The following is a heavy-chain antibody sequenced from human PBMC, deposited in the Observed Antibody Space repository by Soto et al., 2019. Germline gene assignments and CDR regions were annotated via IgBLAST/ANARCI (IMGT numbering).Heavy chain of an antibody. D-gene: IGHD3-9*01. V-gene: IGHV1-18*01. CDR3: ASSNYDISTGYPNWFDP. CDR2: ISAYNGNT. J-gene: IGHJ5*02. CDR1: GYTFTSYG. Sequence: ASVKVSCKASGYTFTSYGISWVRQAPGQGLEWMGWISAYNGNTNYAQKLQGRVTMTTDTSTSTAYMELRSLRSDDTAVYYCASSNYDISTGYPNWFDPRGQGTLVTVSS.